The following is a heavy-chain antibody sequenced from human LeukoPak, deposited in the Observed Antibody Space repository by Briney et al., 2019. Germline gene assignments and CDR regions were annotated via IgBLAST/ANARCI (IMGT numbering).Heavy chain of an antibody. D-gene: IGHD2-2*01. CDR1: GFTFSSYG. CDR3: AKARYCTSTSCYRLTYYYYYGMDV. V-gene: IGHV3-30*18. Sequence: PGRSLRLSCAASGFTFSSYGMHWVRQAPGKGLEWVAVISYDGSNQYYADSVKGRFTISRDNSKNTLYLQMDSLRAEGTAVYYCAKARYCTSTSCYRLTYYYYYGMDVWGQGTTVAVSS. J-gene: IGHJ6*02. CDR2: ISYDGSNQ.